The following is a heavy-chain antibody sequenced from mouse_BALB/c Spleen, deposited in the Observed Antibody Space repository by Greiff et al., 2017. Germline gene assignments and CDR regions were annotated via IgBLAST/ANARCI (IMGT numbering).Heavy chain of an antibody. D-gene: IGHD1-3*01. CDR1: GFTFSSYG. J-gene: IGHJ3*01. V-gene: IGHV5-6*01. CDR2: ISSGGSYT. CDR3: ARLGPKLAY. Sequence: EVKVVESGGDLVKPGGSLKLSCAASGFTFSSYGMSWVRQTPDKRLEWVATISSGGSYTYYPDSVKGRFTISRDNAKNTLYLQMSSLKSEDTAMYYCARLGPKLAYWGQGTLVTVS.